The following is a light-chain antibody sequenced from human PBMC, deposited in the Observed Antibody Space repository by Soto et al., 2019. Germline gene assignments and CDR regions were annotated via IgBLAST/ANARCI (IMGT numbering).Light chain of an antibody. CDR1: QSVNSGY. J-gene: IGKJ5*01. CDR3: QQYGSSPT. Sequence: IVLTQSPGTLSLSPGERATLSCRASQSVNSGYLVWYQQKPGQAPRLLIFGASSRAPGIPDRFSVSGSGTDFTLTISRLEPEDFAVYYCQQYGSSPTFGQGTRLEIK. CDR2: GAS. V-gene: IGKV3-20*01.